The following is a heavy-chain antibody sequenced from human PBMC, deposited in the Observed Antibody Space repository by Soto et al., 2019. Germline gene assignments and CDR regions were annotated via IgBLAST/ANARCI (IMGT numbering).Heavy chain of an antibody. D-gene: IGHD4-17*01. V-gene: IGHV1-69*01. CDR2: IIPIFGTA. J-gene: IGHJ3*02. CDR1: GGTFSSYA. Sequence: QVQLVQSGAEVKKPGSSVKVSCKASGGTFSSYAISWVRQAPGQGLEWMGGIIPIFGTANYAQKFQGRVTITAEESTSTAYMELSSLRTEDTVVYYCARGGYGDSRNAFDIWGQGTMVTVSS. CDR3: ARGGYGDSRNAFDI.